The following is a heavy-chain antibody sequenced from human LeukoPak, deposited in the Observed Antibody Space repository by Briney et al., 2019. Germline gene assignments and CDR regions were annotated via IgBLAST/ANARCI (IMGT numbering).Heavy chain of an antibody. CDR1: GFSLSTSGVG. J-gene: IGHJ4*02. Sequence: SGPTLVRPTQTLTLTCTFSGFSLSTSGVGVGWIRQPPGKALEWLALIYWNDDKRYSPSLKSRLTITKDTSKNQVVLTMTNMDPVDTATYYCAHGRKVVAATPPLLDYWGQGTLVTVSS. CDR2: IYWNDDK. V-gene: IGHV2-5*01. CDR3: AHGRKVVAATPPLLDY. D-gene: IGHD2-15*01.